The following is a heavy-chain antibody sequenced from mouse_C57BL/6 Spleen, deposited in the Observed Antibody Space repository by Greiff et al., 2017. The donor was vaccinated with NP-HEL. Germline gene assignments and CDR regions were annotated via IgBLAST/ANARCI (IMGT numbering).Heavy chain of an antibody. CDR1: GFSFNTYA. CDR2: IRSKSNNYAT. CDR3: VRHLGGSRRGFAY. V-gene: IGHV10-1*01. D-gene: IGHD1-1*01. Sequence: EVHLVESGGGLVQPKGSLKLSCAASGFSFNTYAMNWVRQAPGKGLEWVARIRSKSNNYATYYADSVKDRFTISRDDSESMLYLQMNNLKTEDTAMYYCVRHLGGSRRGFAYWGQGTLVTVSA. J-gene: IGHJ3*01.